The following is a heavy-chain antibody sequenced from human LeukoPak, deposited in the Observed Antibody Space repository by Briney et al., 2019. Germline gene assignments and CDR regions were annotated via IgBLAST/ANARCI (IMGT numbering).Heavy chain of an antibody. V-gene: IGHV4-34*01. Sequence: PSEPLSLPCAVYGGSFSGYYWSWIRQPPGKGLEWIGEINHSGSTNYNPSLKSRVTISVDTSKNQFSLKLSSVTAADTAVYYCATGGGYYQDYWGQGTLVTVSS. CDR2: INHSGST. CDR3: ATGGGYYQDY. J-gene: IGHJ4*02. CDR1: GGSFSGYY. D-gene: IGHD3-22*01.